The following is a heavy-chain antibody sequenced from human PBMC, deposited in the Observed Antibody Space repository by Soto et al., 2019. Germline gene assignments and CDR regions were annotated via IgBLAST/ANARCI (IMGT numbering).Heavy chain of an antibody. V-gene: IGHV4-39*01. CDR2: IYYSGST. CDR3: ARVLVVTAPRFDYYFDY. CDR1: GGSISSSSYF. Sequence: PSETLSLTCTVSGGSISSSSYFWGWIRQPPGKGLEWIGSIYYSGSTYYNPSLKSRVTISVDTSKNQFSLKLSSVTAADTAVYYCARVLVVTAPRFDYYFDYWGQGTLVTVSS. J-gene: IGHJ4*02. D-gene: IGHD2-21*02.